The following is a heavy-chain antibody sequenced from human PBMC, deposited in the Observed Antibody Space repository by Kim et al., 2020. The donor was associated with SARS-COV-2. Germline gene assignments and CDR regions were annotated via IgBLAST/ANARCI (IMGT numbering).Heavy chain of an antibody. CDR2: IIPILGTA. D-gene: IGHD5-12*01. CDR3: ARGPPPFIVATYYFDY. Sequence: SVKVSCKASGGTFSSYAISWVRQAPGQGLEWMGGIIPILGTANYAQKFQGRVTITADESTSTAYMELSSLRSEDTAVYYCARGPPPFIVATYYFDYWGQGTLVTVSS. CDR1: GGTFSSYA. J-gene: IGHJ4*02. V-gene: IGHV1-69*13.